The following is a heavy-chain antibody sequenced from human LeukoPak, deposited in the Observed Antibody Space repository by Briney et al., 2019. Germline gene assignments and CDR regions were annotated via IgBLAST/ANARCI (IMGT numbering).Heavy chain of an antibody. Sequence: PGGSLRLSCAASGFTFRSYAMSWVRQAPGKGLEWVSGISGSGDNTYYADSVKRRFTISRDNSKNTLYLQMNSLTAEDTAVYYCARERITMVRGLYYYYMDVWGKGTTVTISS. CDR3: ARERITMVRGLYYYYMDV. CDR2: ISGSGDNT. J-gene: IGHJ6*03. D-gene: IGHD3-10*01. V-gene: IGHV3-23*01. CDR1: GFTFRSYA.